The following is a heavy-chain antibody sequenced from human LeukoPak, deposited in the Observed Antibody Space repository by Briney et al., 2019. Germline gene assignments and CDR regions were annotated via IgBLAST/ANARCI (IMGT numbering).Heavy chain of an antibody. CDR2: INAGNGNT. D-gene: IGHD6-13*01. CDR3: ARDWGYSILGANWFDP. V-gene: IGHV1-3*01. Sequence: ASVKVSCKASGYTFTSYAMHWVRQAPGQRLEWMGWINAGNGNTKYSQKFQGRVTITRDTSASTAYMELSSLRSEDTAAYYCARDWGYSILGANWFDPWGQGTLVTVSS. CDR1: GYTFTSYA. J-gene: IGHJ5*02.